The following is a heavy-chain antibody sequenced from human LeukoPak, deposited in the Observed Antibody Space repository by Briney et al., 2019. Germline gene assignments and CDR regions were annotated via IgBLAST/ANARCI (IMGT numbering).Heavy chain of an antibody. V-gene: IGHV3-23*01. CDR3: ARGVTGRYCSSTSCHWRAWFDP. Sequence: GGSLRLSCAASGFTFSSYGMSWVRQAPGKGLEWVSAISGSGGSTYYADSVKGRFTISRDNSKNTLYLQMNSLRAEDTAVYYCARGVTGRYCSSTSCHWRAWFDPWGQGTLVTVSS. D-gene: IGHD2-2*01. J-gene: IGHJ5*02. CDR2: ISGSGGST. CDR1: GFTFSSYG.